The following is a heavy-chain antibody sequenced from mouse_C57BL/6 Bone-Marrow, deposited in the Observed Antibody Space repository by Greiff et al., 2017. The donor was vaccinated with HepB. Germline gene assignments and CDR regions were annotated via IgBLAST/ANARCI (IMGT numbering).Heavy chain of an antibody. CDR1: GFTFSDYY. J-gene: IGHJ1*03. D-gene: IGHD2-10*02. Sequence: EVKLQESGGGLVQPGGSLKLSCAASGFTFSDYYMYWVRQTPEKRLEWVAYISNGGGSTYYPDTVKGRFTISRDNAKNTLYLQMSRLKSEDTAVYYCARRYGNYRWYFDVWGTGTTVTVSS. CDR2: ISNGGGST. V-gene: IGHV5-12*01. CDR3: ARRYGNYRWYFDV.